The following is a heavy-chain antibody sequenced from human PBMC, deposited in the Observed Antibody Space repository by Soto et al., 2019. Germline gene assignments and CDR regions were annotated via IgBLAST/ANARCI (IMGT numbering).Heavy chain of an antibody. CDR1: GESFTGYY. J-gene: IGHJ6*03. D-gene: IGHD3-3*01. CDR2: INHSGTT. V-gene: IGHV4-34*01. CDR3: ARGYYDFWSGFPSMDV. Sequence: QVQLQQWGAGLLRPSETLSLTCAVYGESFTGYYWSWIRQPPGAGLEWIGEINHSGTTNYNPSLNSRVIISVDTSKNQFSLKLSSVTAADTAVYYCARGYYDFWSGFPSMDVWGKGTTVTVSS.